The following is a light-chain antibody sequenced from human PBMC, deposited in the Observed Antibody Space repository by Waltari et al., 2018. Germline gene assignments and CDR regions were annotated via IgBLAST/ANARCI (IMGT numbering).Light chain of an antibody. V-gene: IGKV1-5*03. CDR3: QQYNVSPLT. Sequence: DIEMTPSPSSLSASLGDRVTITCRASQSVNIWLAWYQQRPGRAPKLLIYKASTLQTGVPSRFSGSGSGTDFSLTITGLQPDDSATYYCQQYNVSPLTFGGGTKVEI. J-gene: IGKJ4*02. CDR1: QSVNIW. CDR2: KAS.